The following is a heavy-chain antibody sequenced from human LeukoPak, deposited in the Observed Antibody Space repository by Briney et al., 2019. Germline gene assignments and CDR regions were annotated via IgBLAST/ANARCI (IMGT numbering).Heavy chain of an antibody. V-gene: IGHV1-18*01. CDR2: ISAHNGDT. CDR3: ARPREMATINYYYMDV. Sequence: ASVKVSCKASGYTFTKYGVSWVRQAPGQGLEWMGWISAHNGDTRYAQKFQGRVTMTTDTSTSTAYMELRSLRSEDTAVYYCARPREMATINYYYMDVWGKGTTVTVSS. CDR1: GYTFTKYG. D-gene: IGHD5-24*01. J-gene: IGHJ6*03.